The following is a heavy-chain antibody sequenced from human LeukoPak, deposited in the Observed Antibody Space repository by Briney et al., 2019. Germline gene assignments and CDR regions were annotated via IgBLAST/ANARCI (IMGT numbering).Heavy chain of an antibody. J-gene: IGHJ4*02. CDR2: INHSGST. D-gene: IGHD4-17*01. CDR3: ARVSTVPYYFDY. V-gene: IGHV4-34*01. CDR1: GGSFSGYY. Sequence: SETLSLTCAVYGGSFSGYYWSWIRQPPGKGLEWIGEINHSGSTNYNPSLKSRVTISVDTSKNQFSLKLSSVTAADTAVYYCARVSTVPYYFDYWGQGTLVTVSS.